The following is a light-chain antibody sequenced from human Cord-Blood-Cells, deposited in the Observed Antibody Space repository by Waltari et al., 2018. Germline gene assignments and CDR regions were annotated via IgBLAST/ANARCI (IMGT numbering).Light chain of an antibody. CDR1: SSDVGSYNL. V-gene: IGLV2-23*01. J-gene: IGLJ2*01. CDR3: CSYAGSSTVV. Sequence: QSALTQPASVSGSPGPSITIYCTGTSSDVGSYNLVCWYPQHPGKAPKLMIYEGSRRPSGVSNRCSGSKSGNTASLTTPGLQAGDEADYYCCSYAGSSTVVFGGGTKLTVL. CDR2: EGS.